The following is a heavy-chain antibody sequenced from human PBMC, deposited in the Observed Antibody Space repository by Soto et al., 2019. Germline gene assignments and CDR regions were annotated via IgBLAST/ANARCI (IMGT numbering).Heavy chain of an antibody. V-gene: IGHV4-30-4*01. J-gene: IGHJ5*02. Sequence: SETLSLTCTVSGGSISSGDYYWSWIRQPPGKGLEWIGYIYYSGSTYYNPSLKSRVTISVDTSKNQFSLKLSSVTAADTAVYYCARAGGEVYDYVWGSYLYTWFDPWGQGTLVTVSS. CDR2: IYYSGST. CDR1: GGSISSGDYY. D-gene: IGHD3-16*02. CDR3: ARAGGEVYDYVWGSYLYTWFDP.